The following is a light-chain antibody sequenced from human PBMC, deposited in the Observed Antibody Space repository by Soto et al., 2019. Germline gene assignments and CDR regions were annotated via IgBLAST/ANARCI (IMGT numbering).Light chain of an antibody. CDR1: QTINSW. V-gene: IGKV1-5*03. Sequence: DIQMTQSPSTLSASVGDRATITCRASQTINSWLAWYQQKPGKAPKFLIYKASNLESGVPSRFSGTGSGTEFTLTISNLQPDDFATYYCQQYNSYPLTFGGGTKVEMK. J-gene: IGKJ4*01. CDR3: QQYNSYPLT. CDR2: KAS.